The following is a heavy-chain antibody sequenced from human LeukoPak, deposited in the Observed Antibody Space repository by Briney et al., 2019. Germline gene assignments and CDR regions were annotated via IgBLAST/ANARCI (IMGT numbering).Heavy chain of an antibody. Sequence: SETLSLTCAVYGGSFSGYYWSWIRQPPGKGLEWIGEINHSGSTNYNPSLKSRVTISVETSKNQFSLKLSSVTAADTAVYYCARDDGSSWLYYYYGMDVWGQGTTVTVSS. V-gene: IGHV4-34*01. CDR3: ARDDGSSWLYYYYGMDV. CDR2: INHSGST. CDR1: GGSFSGYY. D-gene: IGHD6-13*01. J-gene: IGHJ6*02.